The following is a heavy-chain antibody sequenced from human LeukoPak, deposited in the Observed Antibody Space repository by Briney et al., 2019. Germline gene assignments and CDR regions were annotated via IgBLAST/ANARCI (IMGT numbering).Heavy chain of an antibody. D-gene: IGHD3-22*01. Sequence: PGGSLRLSCAASGFTFSYFWMSWVRQAPGKGLEWVANIKEDGSEKYYVDSVKGRFTISRDNAKNSLYLQMNSLRAEDMAVYYCAREYYYDSSGYGSFGYWGQGTLVTVSS. V-gene: IGHV3-7*01. J-gene: IGHJ4*02. CDR2: IKEDGSEK. CDR1: GFTFSYFW. CDR3: AREYYYDSSGYGSFGY.